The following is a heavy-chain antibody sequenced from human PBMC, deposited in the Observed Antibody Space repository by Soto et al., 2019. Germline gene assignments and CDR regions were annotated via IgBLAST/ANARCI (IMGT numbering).Heavy chain of an antibody. CDR2: IYHSGST. CDR1: GGSISSSNW. J-gene: IGHJ4*02. CDR3: ARVVSATTPFDY. Sequence: SETLSLTCAVSGGSISSSNWWSLGREPPGKGLEWIAVIYHSGSTNYNPSLKSRVTISVDKSKNTFSLKLSSVTAADTAVYYRARVVSATTPFDYWGQGTLVTVSS. V-gene: IGHV4-4*02. D-gene: IGHD2-15*01.